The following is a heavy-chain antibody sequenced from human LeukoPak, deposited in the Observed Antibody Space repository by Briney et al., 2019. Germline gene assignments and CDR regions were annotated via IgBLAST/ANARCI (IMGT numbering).Heavy chain of an antibody. J-gene: IGHJ6*02. Sequence: GGSLRLSCAASGFTFSSYSMNWVRQAPGKGLEWVSSISSSSSYIYYADSVKGQFTISRDNAKNSLYLQMNSLRAEDTAVYYCARDSGDSSGWYGMDYYYYYGMDVWGQGTTVTVSS. CDR3: ARDSGDSSGWYGMDYYYYYGMDV. CDR2: ISSSSSYI. CDR1: GFTFSSYS. D-gene: IGHD6-19*01. V-gene: IGHV3-21*01.